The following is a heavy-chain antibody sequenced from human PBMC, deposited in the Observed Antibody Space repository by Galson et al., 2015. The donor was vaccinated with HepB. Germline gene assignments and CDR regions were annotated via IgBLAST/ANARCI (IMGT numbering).Heavy chain of an antibody. CDR3: AKAVAGHTFQYDY. CDR2: IYYTGNT. CDR1: GGSISSSNYH. Sequence: ETLSLTCTVSGGSISSSNYHWGWIRQPPGKGLEWIGSIYYTGNTYYNPSLKSRVTMSTDTSKNQFSLRLSSVTAADTAVYYCAKAVAGHTFQYDYWGQGTPVTVSS. D-gene: IGHD6-19*01. V-gene: IGHV4-39*01. J-gene: IGHJ4*02.